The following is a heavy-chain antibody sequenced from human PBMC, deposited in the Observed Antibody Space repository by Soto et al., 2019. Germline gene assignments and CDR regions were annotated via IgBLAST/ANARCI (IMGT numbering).Heavy chain of an antibody. Sequence: GGSLRLSCAASGFTFSSYAMHWVRQAPGKGLEYVSAISSNGGSTYYADSVKGRFTISRYNSKNTLYLQMGSLRAEDMAVYYCARESADWGSLNYWGQGTLVTVSS. CDR2: ISSNGGST. D-gene: IGHD7-27*01. CDR3: ARESADWGSLNY. J-gene: IGHJ4*02. CDR1: GFTFSSYA. V-gene: IGHV3-64*02.